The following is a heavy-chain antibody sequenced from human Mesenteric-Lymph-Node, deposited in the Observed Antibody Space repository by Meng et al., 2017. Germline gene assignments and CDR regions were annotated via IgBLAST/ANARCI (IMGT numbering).Heavy chain of an antibody. CDR3: GTDIYD. V-gene: IGHV3-15*01. CDR1: GFTFTTAW. D-gene: IGHD2/OR15-2a*01. CDR2: IKSNNDGGTT. Sequence: GGSLRLSCAASGFTFTTAWMTWVRRTPGRGLEWVGRIKSNNDGGTTDYAAPVKGRFTISRDDSKSTLYLQMNSLKIEDTAMYYCGTDIYDWGQGTLVTVSS. J-gene: IGHJ4*02.